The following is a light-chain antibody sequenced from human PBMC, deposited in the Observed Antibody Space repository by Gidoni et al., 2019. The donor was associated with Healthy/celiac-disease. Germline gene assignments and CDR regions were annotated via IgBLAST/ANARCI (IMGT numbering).Light chain of an antibody. CDR3: QQRSNWPPLT. J-gene: IGKJ4*01. V-gene: IGKV3-11*01. CDR1: QSVSSY. Sequence: DILLTQSPATLSLSPGERATLSCRASQSVSSYLAWYQQKPGQAPRLLIYDASNRATGIPARCSGSGSGTDVTITISSLEPEDFAVYYCQQRSNWPPLTFGGGTKVEIK. CDR2: DAS.